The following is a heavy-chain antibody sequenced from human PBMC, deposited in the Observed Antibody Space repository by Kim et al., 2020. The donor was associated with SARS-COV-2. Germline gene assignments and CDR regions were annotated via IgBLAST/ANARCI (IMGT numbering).Heavy chain of an antibody. CDR3: ARVGYDYVWGSYRQNTGGSSVSDYYYGMDV. CDR1: GFTFSSYE. D-gene: IGHD3-16*02. J-gene: IGHJ6*02. V-gene: IGHV3-48*03. CDR2: ISSSGSTI. Sequence: GGSLRLSCAASGFTFSSYEMNWVRQAPGKGLEWVSYISSSGSTIYYADSVKGRFTISRDNAKNSLYLQMNSLRAEDTAVYYCARVGYDYVWGSYRQNTGGSSVSDYYYGMDVWGQGTTVTVSS.